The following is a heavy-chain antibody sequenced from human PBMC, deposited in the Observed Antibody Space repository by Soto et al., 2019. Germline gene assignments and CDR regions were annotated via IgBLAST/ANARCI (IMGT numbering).Heavy chain of an antibody. D-gene: IGHD3-3*01. CDR2: ISWDGGST. J-gene: IGHJ6*02. V-gene: IGHV3-43D*04. Sequence: GGSLRLSCAVSGFTFDDYAMHWVRQAPGKGLEWVSLISWDGGSTYYADSVKGRFTISRDNSKNSLYLQMNSLRAEDTALYYCAKDKYDFWSGYVGAGMDVWGQGTTVTVSS. CDR1: GFTFDDYA. CDR3: AKDKYDFWSGYVGAGMDV.